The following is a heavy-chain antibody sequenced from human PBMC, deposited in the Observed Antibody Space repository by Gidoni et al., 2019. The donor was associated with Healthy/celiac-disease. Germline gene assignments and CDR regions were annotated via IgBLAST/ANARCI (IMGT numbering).Heavy chain of an antibody. CDR2: IDPSDSYT. V-gene: IGHV5-10-1*03. J-gene: IGHJ4*02. Sequence: EVQLMQSGAEVKKPGESLRISCKGSGYSFTSYWISWVRQMPGKGLEWMGRIDPSDSYTNYSPSFQGHVTNAADKTISTAYLQWSSLKASDTAMYYCAKGGYSGYDPDYWGQGTLVTVSS. CDR1: GYSFTSYW. CDR3: AKGGYSGYDPDY. D-gene: IGHD5-12*01.